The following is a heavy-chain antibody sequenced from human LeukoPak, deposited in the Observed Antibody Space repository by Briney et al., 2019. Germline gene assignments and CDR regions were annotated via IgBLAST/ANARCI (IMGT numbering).Heavy chain of an antibody. J-gene: IGHJ4*02. CDR1: GFTFTNAW. CDR2: IKTKSEGGTI. V-gene: IGHV3-15*07. D-gene: IGHD2-2*02. Sequence: GGSLRLSCAASGFTFTNAWMHWVRQAPGKGLEWVGRIKTKSEGGTIDYAAPVRGRFTISRDDSKNTLYLQMNSLKTEDTAVYYCTTVDYCSSTSCYTEPSDYWGQGTLVTVSS. CDR3: TTVDYCSSTSCYTEPSDY.